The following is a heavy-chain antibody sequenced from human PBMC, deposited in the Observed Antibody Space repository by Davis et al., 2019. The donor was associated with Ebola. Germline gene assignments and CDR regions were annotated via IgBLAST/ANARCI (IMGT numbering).Heavy chain of an antibody. CDR3: ATLSDFWSGYLNS. V-gene: IGHV3-48*02. CDR2: ISSGSGTI. Sequence: GGSLRLSCAASGFTFSTYTMNWVRQAPGKGLEWVSYISSGSGTIHYADSVKGRFTISRDNAKNSVYLQMNTLRDEDTAVYYCATLSDFWSGYLNSWGQGTLVTVSS. J-gene: IGHJ4*02. CDR1: GFTFSTYT. D-gene: IGHD3-3*01.